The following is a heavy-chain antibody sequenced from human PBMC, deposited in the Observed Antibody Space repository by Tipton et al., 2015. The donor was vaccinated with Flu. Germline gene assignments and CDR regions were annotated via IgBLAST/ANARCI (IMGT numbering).Heavy chain of an antibody. J-gene: IGHJ2*01. V-gene: IGHV4-31*03. Sequence: LRLSCTVSGGPITSGADYWSWIRQHPGKGLEWIGHIYYIGTTNYNPSLKSRVTISMDTSKNQFSLKLSSMTAADTAVYYCARMEWTVTTPRYFDLWGRGALVTVSS. D-gene: IGHD4-17*01. CDR3: ARMEWTVTTPRYFDL. CDR1: GGPITSGADY. CDR2: IYYIGTT.